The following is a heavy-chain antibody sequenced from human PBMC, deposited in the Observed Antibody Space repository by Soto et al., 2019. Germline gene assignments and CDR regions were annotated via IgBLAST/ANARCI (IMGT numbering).Heavy chain of an antibody. CDR2: INAGNGNT. V-gene: IGHV1-3*01. CDR3: ARDRSLYYYYYGMDV. CDR1: GYTFTSYA. Sequence: ASVKVSCKASGYTFTSYAMHWVRQAPGQRLEWMGWINAGNGNTKYSQKFQGRVTITRDTSASTAYMELSSLRSEDTAVYYCARDRSLYYYYYGMDVWGHGTTVTVSS. J-gene: IGHJ6*02.